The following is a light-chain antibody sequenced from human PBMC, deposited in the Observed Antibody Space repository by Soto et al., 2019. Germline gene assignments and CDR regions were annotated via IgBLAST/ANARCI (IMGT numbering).Light chain of an antibody. CDR2: EAS. Sequence: DIQMTQSPSTLSASVGERVTITCRASQSVSHFLDWYQHKPGKAPKLLIYEASTLESGVPARFSGSVSGTEFTLTISSLQNDDFGTYYCQQFNSYWWTFGRGTKVDIK. CDR1: QSVSHF. V-gene: IGKV1-5*03. CDR3: QQFNSYWWT. J-gene: IGKJ1*01.